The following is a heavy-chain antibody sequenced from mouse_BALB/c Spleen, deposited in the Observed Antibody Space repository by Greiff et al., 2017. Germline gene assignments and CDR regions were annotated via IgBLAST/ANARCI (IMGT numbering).Heavy chain of an antibody. CDR1: GFNIKDTY. Sequence: EVQLQQSGAELVKPGASVKLSCTASGFNIKDTYMHWVKQRPEQGLEWIGRIDPANGNTKYDPKFQGKATITADTSSNTAYLQLSSLTSEDTAVYYCARWGDRYDGYAMDYWGQGTSVTVSS. J-gene: IGHJ4*01. CDR3: ARWGDRYDGYAMDY. CDR2: IDPANGNT. D-gene: IGHD2-14*01. V-gene: IGHV14-3*02.